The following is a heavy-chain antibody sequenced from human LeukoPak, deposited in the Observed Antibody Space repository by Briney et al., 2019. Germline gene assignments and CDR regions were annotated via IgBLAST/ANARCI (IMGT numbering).Heavy chain of an antibody. Sequence: SVKVSCKASGGTFSSYAISWVRQAPGQGLEWMGGIIPIFGTANYAQKFQGRVSITADESTSTAYMELSSLRSEDTAVYYCARTNSGYDFGWFDPWGQGTLVTVSS. CDR2: IIPIFGTA. CDR3: ARTNSGYDFGWFDP. D-gene: IGHD5-12*01. CDR1: GGTFSSYA. J-gene: IGHJ5*02. V-gene: IGHV1-69*13.